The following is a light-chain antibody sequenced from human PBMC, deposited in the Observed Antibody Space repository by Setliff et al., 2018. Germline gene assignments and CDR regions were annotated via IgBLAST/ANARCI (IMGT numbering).Light chain of an antibody. J-gene: IGLJ1*01. Sequence: QSALTQPRSVSGSPGQSVTISCTGASRDVGAYNYVSWYQQHPGKVPKLMIYDVTKRPSGVPDRFSGSKSGNTASLTVSGLQAEDEADYYCCSYTGFSYVFGSGTKVTV. CDR1: SRDVGAYNY. CDR2: DVT. CDR3: CSYTGFSYV. V-gene: IGLV2-11*01.